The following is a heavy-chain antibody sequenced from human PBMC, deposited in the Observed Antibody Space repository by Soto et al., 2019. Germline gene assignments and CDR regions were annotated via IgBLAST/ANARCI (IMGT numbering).Heavy chain of an antibody. CDR2: ISAHNGNT. V-gene: IGHV1-18*01. CDR3: ARGRYGDY. J-gene: IGHJ4*02. D-gene: IGHD1-1*01. Sequence: QVHLVQSGAEVKNPGASVKVSCKGSGYDFTTYGITWVRQAPGQGLEWMAWISAHNGNTNYAPNLQGRVTVTRDTSPSTGHIERRSLRSDDTAVYYCARGRYGDYWGQGALVTVSS. CDR1: GYDFTTYG.